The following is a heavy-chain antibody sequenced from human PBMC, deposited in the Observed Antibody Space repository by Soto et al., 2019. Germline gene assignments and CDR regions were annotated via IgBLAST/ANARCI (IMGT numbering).Heavy chain of an antibody. V-gene: IGHV4-39*07. CDR3: ARTIFSNWIDP. CDR2: IIYSGDI. D-gene: IGHD3-3*01. CDR1: GASISSYNY. Sequence: SETLSLTCNVSGASISSYNYWGWFRQPPGKGLEWIGCIIYSGDIMYNPSLQSRVTLSEDTSKNQFSLKLSSVTAADTAVYYCARTIFSNWIDPWGQGILVTVSS. J-gene: IGHJ5*02.